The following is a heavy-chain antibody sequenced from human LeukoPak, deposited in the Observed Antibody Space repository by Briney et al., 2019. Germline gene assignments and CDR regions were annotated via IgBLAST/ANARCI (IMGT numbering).Heavy chain of an antibody. CDR2: IHYSGTT. D-gene: IGHD3-9*01. CDR1: GVSLFSYY. Sequence: SETLSLTCTVSGVSLFSYYWNWIRQPPGQGLEWIGYIHYSGTTNYNPSLKSRVSISIDTSKSQFSLKLTSATAADTAIYFCPTDRSIRYFDYWGQGTLLSVSS. CDR3: PTDRSIRYFDY. V-gene: IGHV4-59*12. J-gene: IGHJ4*02.